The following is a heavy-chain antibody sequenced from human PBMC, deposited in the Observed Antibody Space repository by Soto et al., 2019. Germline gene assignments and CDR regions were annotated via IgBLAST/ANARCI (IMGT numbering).Heavy chain of an antibody. CDR2: IYYSGST. D-gene: IGHD1-7*01. Sequence: SETLSLTCTVSGGSISSYYWSWIRQPPGKGLEWIGYIYYSGSTNYNPSLESRVTISVDTSKNQFSLKLSSVTAADTAVYYCAREVGITGTTSWFDPWGQGTLVTVSS. CDR1: GGSISSYY. V-gene: IGHV4-59*01. CDR3: AREVGITGTTSWFDP. J-gene: IGHJ5*02.